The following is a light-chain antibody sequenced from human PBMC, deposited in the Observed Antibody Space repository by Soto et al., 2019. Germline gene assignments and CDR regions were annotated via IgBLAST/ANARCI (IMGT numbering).Light chain of an antibody. Sequence: EIVLTQSTATLSVSPGERATLSCRASQSVSSSYLAWYQQKPGQAPRLLIYGASSRATGIPDRFSGSGSGTDFTLTISRLEPEDFAVYYCQQYGSSQWTFGQGTKVDIK. CDR2: GAS. CDR1: QSVSSSY. CDR3: QQYGSSQWT. J-gene: IGKJ1*01. V-gene: IGKV3-20*01.